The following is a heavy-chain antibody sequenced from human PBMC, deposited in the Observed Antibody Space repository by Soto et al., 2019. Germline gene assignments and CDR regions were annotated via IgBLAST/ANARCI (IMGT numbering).Heavy chain of an antibody. CDR1: GGSISSYY. D-gene: IGHD4-17*01. V-gene: IGHV4-59*08. CDR3: ARRYGPGFDY. CDR2: IYYSGST. J-gene: IGHJ4*02. Sequence: SETLSLTCTVSGGSISSYYWSWIRQPPGKGLEWIGYIYYSGSTNYNPSLKSRDTISIDTSKNQFSLKLSSVTAADTAVYYCARRYGPGFDYWGQGTLVTVSS.